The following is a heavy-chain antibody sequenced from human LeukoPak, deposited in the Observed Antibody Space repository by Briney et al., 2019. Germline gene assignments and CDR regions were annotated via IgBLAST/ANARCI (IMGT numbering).Heavy chain of an antibody. D-gene: IGHD3-22*01. J-gene: IGHJ6*03. V-gene: IGHV4-39*01. CDR1: GGSTSSSSYY. CDR2: IYYSGST. Sequence: PSETLSLTCTVSGGSTSSSSYYWGWIRQPPGKGLEWIGSIYYSGSTYYNPSLKSRVTISVDTSKNQFSLKLSSVTAADTAVYYCARVQYYYDSGGYYSGYYYYYMDVWGKGTTVTVSS. CDR3: ARVQYYYDSGGYYSGYYYYYMDV.